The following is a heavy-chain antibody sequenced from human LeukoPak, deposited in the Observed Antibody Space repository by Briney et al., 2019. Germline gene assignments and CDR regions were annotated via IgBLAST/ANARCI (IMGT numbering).Heavy chain of an antibody. V-gene: IGHV1-2*02. CDR2: INPNSGGT. D-gene: IGHD5-12*01. CDR3: ARDSSNSGYDPIFDY. Sequence: GASVKVSCKASGYTFTGYYMHWVRQAPGQGLEWMGWINPNSGGTNYAQKFQGRVTMTRDTSISTAYMELSRLRSDDTAVYYCARDSSNSGYDPIFDYWGQGTLVTVSS. J-gene: IGHJ4*02. CDR1: GYTFTGYY.